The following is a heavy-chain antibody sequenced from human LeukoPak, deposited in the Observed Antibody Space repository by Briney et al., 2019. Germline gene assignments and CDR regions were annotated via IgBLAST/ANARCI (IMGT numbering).Heavy chain of an antibody. D-gene: IGHD4-23*01. V-gene: IGHV3-30*18. Sequence: QAGGSLRLSCAASGFTFSNYGMHWVRQAPGKGLEWVAVISYDGNNKFYEDSVRGRFTISRDNAGNTLYLQMNSLRAEDTAVYYCAKAEQINEYGGNTDWGQGTLVTVSS. CDR3: AKAEQINEYGGNTD. CDR2: ISYDGNNK. J-gene: IGHJ4*02. CDR1: GFTFSNYG.